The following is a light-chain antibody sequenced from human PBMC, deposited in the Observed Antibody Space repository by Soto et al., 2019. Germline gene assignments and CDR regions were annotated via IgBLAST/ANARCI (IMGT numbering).Light chain of an antibody. J-gene: IGKJ2*01. CDR1: QSVSSY. CDR2: DAS. V-gene: IGKV3-11*01. Sequence: EIVLTQSPATLSLSPGERATLSCRASQSVSSYLAWYQQKPGQAPTLLIYDASNRATGIPARFSGSGSGTDFTLTISSLAPEDFAVYYCQQRSNWPSTFGQGTKLEIK. CDR3: QQRSNWPST.